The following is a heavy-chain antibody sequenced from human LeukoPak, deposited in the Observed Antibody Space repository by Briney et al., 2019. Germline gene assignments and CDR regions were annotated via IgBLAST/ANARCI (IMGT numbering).Heavy chain of an antibody. CDR2: IKQDGREK. V-gene: IGHV3-7*01. Sequence: GGSLSLSCPASGFTLSSYCMTWVRQAAGRGLEWVANIKQDGREKYYVDSVKGRFTISRHNAKNSLFLQMNSLNAEDTAVYYCAGGLNRRARFDYWGQGTLVTVSS. D-gene: IGHD1-26*01. CDR3: AGGLNRRARFDY. J-gene: IGHJ4*02. CDR1: GFTLSSYC.